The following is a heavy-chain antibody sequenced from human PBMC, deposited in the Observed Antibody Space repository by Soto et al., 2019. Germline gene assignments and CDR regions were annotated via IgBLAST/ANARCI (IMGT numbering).Heavy chain of an antibody. J-gene: IGHJ6*02. Sequence: QVQLVESGGGVVQPGRSLRLSCAASGFTFSSYAMHWVRQAPGKGLEWVAVISYDGSNKYYADSVKGRFTISRGNSKNTLYLQTNSLRAEDTAVYYCASRSSGWYALPYYYYGTDVWGQGTTVTVSS. V-gene: IGHV3-30-3*01. D-gene: IGHD6-19*01. CDR3: ASRSSGWYALPYYYYGTDV. CDR2: ISYDGSNK. CDR1: GFTFSSYA.